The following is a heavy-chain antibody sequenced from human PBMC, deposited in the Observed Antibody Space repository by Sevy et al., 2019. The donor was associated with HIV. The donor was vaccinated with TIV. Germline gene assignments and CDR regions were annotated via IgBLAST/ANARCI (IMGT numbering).Heavy chain of an antibody. CDR2: ISAYNGNT. D-gene: IGHD5-12*01. Sequence: ASVKVSCKASGYTFTSYGISWVRQAPGQGLEWMGWISAYNGNTNYAQKLQGRVTMTTDTSTSTAYMELRSLRSDDTAVYYCARSRMVATPCYFDYWGQGTLVTVSS. J-gene: IGHJ4*02. CDR3: ARSRMVATPCYFDY. CDR1: GYTFTSYG. V-gene: IGHV1-18*01.